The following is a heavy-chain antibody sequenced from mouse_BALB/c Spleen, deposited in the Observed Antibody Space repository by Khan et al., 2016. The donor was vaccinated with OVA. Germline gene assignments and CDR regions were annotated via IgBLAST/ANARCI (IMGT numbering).Heavy chain of an antibody. V-gene: IGHV2-9*02. Sequence: QVQLKESGPGLVAPSQTLSITCTVSGFSLSNYGVHWVRQPPGKGLEWLGVIWAGGSTNHNSALMSRLSISKDDSKSQVFLKMNSLQTDDTAMYYCARALYNGAWFAYWGPGTLVTVSA. CDR3: ARALYNGAWFAY. J-gene: IGHJ3*01. CDR2: IWAGGST. D-gene: IGHD1-3*01. CDR1: GFSLSNYG.